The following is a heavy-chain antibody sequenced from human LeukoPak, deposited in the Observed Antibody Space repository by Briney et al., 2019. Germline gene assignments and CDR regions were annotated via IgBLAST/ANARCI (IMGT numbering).Heavy chain of an antibody. CDR2: IRQDGSEK. V-gene: IGHV3-7*01. CDR3: ARDPYYYDSSGYSSLAFP. CDR1: GFTFSNYW. D-gene: IGHD3-22*01. Sequence: LTGGSLRLSCTASGFTFSNYWMTWDRQAPGKGLEWVANIRQDGSEKYYVDSVKGRFTISRDNAKNSLYLQMNSLRAEDTAVYYCARDPYYYDSSGYSSLAFPWGQGTLVTVSS. J-gene: IGHJ5*02.